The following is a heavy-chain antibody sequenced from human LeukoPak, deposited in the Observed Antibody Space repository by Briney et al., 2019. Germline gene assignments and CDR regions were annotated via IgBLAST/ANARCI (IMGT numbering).Heavy chain of an antibody. V-gene: IGHV3-30*03. CDR2: ISYDGSNK. CDR1: GFTFSSYS. D-gene: IGHD3-3*02. CDR3: ARALPFFY. Sequence: GGSLRLSCAASGFTFSSYSMNWVRQAPGKGLEWVAVISYDGSNKYYADSVKGRFTISRDNSKNTLYLQMNSLRAEDTAVYYCARALPFFYWGQGTLVTVSS. J-gene: IGHJ4*02.